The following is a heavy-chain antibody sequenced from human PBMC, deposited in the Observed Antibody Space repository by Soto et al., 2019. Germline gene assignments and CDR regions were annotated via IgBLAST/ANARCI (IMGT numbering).Heavy chain of an antibody. Sequence: PGGSLRRSCAASGFTFSSYGMHWVRQAPGKGLEWVAVISYDGSNKYYADSVKGRFTISRDNSKNTLYLQMNSLRAEDTAVYYCAKGGHLWFGELLPNDYWGQGTLVTVS. CDR2: ISYDGSNK. CDR3: AKGGHLWFGELLPNDY. CDR1: GFTFSSYG. J-gene: IGHJ4*02. D-gene: IGHD3-10*01. V-gene: IGHV3-30*18.